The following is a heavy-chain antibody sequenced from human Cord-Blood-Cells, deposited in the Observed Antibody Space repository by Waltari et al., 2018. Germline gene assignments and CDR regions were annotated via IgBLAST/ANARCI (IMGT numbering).Heavy chain of an antibody. CDR1: GGSISSSSYY. D-gene: IGHD2-2*01. CDR3: ARRVGYCSSTSCYDAFDI. Sequence: QLQLQESGPGLVKPSETLSLTCTVSGGSISSSSYYWGWIRQPPGKGLEWIGSIYYSGSTYYNPSLKSRVTISVDTSKNQFSLKLSSVTAADTAVYYCARRVGYCSSTSCYDAFDIWGRGTMVTVSS. CDR2: IYYSGST. V-gene: IGHV4-39*01. J-gene: IGHJ3*02.